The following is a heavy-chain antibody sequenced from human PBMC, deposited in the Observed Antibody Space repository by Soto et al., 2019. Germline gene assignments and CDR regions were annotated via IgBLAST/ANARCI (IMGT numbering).Heavy chain of an antibody. CDR3: ARGGGATPRTSADL. V-gene: IGHV1-18*01. CDR2: ISAYNGNT. CDR1: GYTFTSYG. D-gene: IGHD1-26*01. J-gene: IGHJ6*02. Sequence: QDQQVQSGGEVERPGASLKVSCKASGYTFTSYGIYWVRQAPGQGLEWMGWISAYNGNTNYGQKFQGRVTMTTDTSTSIAYMERRSLRFDDTAVYYWARGGGATPRTSADLWGQGTTVTVSS.